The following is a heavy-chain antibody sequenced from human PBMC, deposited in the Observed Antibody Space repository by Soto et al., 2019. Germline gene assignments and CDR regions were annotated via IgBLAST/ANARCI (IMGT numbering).Heavy chain of an antibody. CDR3: ARDVKVCDFDY. Sequence: QVQLVESGGGVVQPGRSLRLSCAASGFTFSSYGMHWVSQAPGKGLEWVAVIWYDGSNKYYSDSVKDRFTISRDNSKNTLYLQMNSLRAEDTAVYYCARDVKVCDFDYWGQGTLVTVSS. J-gene: IGHJ4*02. CDR2: IWYDGSNK. CDR1: GFTFSSYG. V-gene: IGHV3-33*01.